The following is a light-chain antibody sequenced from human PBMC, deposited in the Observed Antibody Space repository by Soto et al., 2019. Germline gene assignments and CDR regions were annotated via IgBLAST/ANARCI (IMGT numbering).Light chain of an antibody. CDR3: EHYNHWPT. V-gene: IGKV3-15*01. CDR1: QSVSSN. CDR2: GAS. Sequence: EIVMTQSPATLSVSPGERATLSCRASQSVSSNLAWYQQKPGQAPRLLIYGASTRTTGIPAGFSGSGSGTGSTLTISSLQSNDFADYYCEHYNHWPTFGPATKVDIK. J-gene: IGKJ3*01.